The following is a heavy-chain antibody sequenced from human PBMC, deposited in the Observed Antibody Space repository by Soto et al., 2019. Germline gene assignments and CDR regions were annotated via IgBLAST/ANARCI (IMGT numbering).Heavy chain of an antibody. J-gene: IGHJ4*02. CDR3: ARGRPDDYGDPDYFDY. D-gene: IGHD4-17*01. CDR2: IYYSGST. V-gene: IGHV4-31*03. Sequence: QVQLQESGPGLVKPSQTLSLTCNVSGVSISSGGYYWSWIRQHPAKGLEWIGHIYYSGSTYYNPSFKSRVTTSXXPXKXXCSLKLSSVTAADTAVYYCARGRPDDYGDPDYFDYWGQGALVTVSS. CDR1: GVSISSGGYY.